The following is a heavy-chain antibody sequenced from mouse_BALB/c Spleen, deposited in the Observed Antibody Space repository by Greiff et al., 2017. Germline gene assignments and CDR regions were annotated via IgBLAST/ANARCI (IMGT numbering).Heavy chain of an antibody. CDR1: GFTFSSFG. CDR2: ISSGSSTI. Sequence: EVKLVESGGGLVQPGGSRKLSCAASGFTFSSFGMHWVRQAPEKGLEWVAYISSGSSTIYYADTVKGRFTISRDNPKNTLFLQMTRLRSEDTAMYYCARSGLRDYAMDYWGQGTSVTVSS. J-gene: IGHJ4*01. CDR3: ARSGLRDYAMDY. D-gene: IGHD3-1*01. V-gene: IGHV5-17*02.